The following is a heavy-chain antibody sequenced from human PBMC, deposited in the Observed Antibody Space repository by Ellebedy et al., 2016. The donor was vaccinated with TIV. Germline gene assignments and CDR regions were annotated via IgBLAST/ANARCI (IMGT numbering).Heavy chain of an antibody. J-gene: IGHJ5*02. Sequence: MPSETLSLTCTVSGVSISSTSYYWGWIRPPPGKGLEWIGSIYYSGSTYYNPSPKSRVTISEDTSKNQFSLKLTSVTAADTAVYYCAIEGDLAENWFDPWGQGTLVTVSS. CDR1: GVSISSTSYY. D-gene: IGHD3-16*01. CDR3: AIEGDLAENWFDP. CDR2: IYYSGST. V-gene: IGHV4-39*02.